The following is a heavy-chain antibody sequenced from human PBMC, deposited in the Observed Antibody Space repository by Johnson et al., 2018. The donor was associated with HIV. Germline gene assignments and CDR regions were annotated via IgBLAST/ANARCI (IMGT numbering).Heavy chain of an antibody. CDR2: FYGGGDI. Sequence: EVQLVESGGGLVQPGGSLRLSCEASGLTITNDYMSWVRQAPGKGLEWVSVFYGGGDIYYADSVKGRFFISRDISKNTLYLQLNNLSAEDTAIYYCARGGGAYGGGDCLRTFDIWGQGTMVTVSS. CDR1: GLTITNDY. V-gene: IGHV3-66*01. CDR3: ARGGGAYGGGDCLRTFDI. J-gene: IGHJ3*02. D-gene: IGHD2-21*02.